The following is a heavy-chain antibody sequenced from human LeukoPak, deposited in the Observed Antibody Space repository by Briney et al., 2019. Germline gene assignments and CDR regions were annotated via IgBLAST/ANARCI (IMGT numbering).Heavy chain of an antibody. D-gene: IGHD3-22*01. CDR1: GFTFSGSA. Sequence: TGGSLRLSCAASGFTFSGSAMHWVRQASGKGLEWVGRIRSKANSYATAYAASVKGRFTISRDDSKNTAYLQMNSLKTEDTAVYYCTRADYYDSSGYYNFDYWGQGTLVTVSS. CDR2: IRSKANSYAT. J-gene: IGHJ4*02. CDR3: TRADYYDSSGYYNFDY. V-gene: IGHV3-73*01.